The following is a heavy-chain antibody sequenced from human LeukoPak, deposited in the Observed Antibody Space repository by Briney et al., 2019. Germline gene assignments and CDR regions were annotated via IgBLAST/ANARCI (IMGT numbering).Heavy chain of an antibody. CDR2: IRYDGSNK. V-gene: IGHV3-30*02. Sequence: PGGSLRLSCAASGFTFSSYGMHWVRQAPGKGLEWVAFIRYDGSNKYYADSVKGRFTISRDNPKNTLYLQMNSLRAEDTAVYYCAKPRYQLPIFDYWGQGTLVTVSS. J-gene: IGHJ4*02. CDR1: GFTFSSYG. D-gene: IGHD2-2*01. CDR3: AKPRYQLPIFDY.